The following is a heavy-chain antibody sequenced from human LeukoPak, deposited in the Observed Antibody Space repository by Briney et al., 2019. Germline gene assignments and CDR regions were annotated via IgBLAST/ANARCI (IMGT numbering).Heavy chain of an antibody. V-gene: IGHV3-7*01. CDR1: GFTFSSYW. CDR2: IKQEGSEK. J-gene: IGHJ3*02. Sequence: QTGGSLRLSCAASGFTFSSYWMSWVRQAPGQGLEWLANIKQEGSEKYYVDSVKGRFTISRDNAKNSLYLQMNSLRAEDTAVYYCARDQGGYYDFWSGYPHDAFDIWGQGTMVTVSS. D-gene: IGHD3-3*01. CDR3: ARDQGGYYDFWSGYPHDAFDI.